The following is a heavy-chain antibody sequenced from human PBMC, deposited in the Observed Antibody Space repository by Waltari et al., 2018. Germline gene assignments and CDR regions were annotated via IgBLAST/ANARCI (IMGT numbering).Heavy chain of an antibody. CDR2: INHSGST. CDR1: GGSFSGYS. V-gene: IGHV4-34*01. J-gene: IGHJ3*02. D-gene: IGHD2-15*01. Sequence: QVQLQQWGAGLLKPSETLSLTCAVYGGSFSGYSWSWIRQPPGKGLEWIGEINHSGSTNYNPSLKSRVTISVDTSKNQFSLKLSSVTAADTAVYYCARGRSGAYCSGGSCYSTFAFDIWGQGTMVTVSS. CDR3: ARGRSGAYCSGGSCYSTFAFDI.